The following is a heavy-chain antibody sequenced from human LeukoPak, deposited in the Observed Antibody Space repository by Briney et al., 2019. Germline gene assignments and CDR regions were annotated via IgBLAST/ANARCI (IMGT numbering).Heavy chain of an antibody. CDR3: LSLNPSSDY. D-gene: IGHD1-14*01. J-gene: IGHJ4*02. Sequence: PGGSLRLSCAVSGLTFSDYWMHWVRQAPGKGLVWVSRVNSDGSDTRYADSVKGRFTISRDNAKNTLYLQMNSLRAEDTAVYYCLSLNPSSDYWGQGTLVTVSS. V-gene: IGHV3-74*01. CDR2: VNSDGSDT. CDR1: GLTFSDYW.